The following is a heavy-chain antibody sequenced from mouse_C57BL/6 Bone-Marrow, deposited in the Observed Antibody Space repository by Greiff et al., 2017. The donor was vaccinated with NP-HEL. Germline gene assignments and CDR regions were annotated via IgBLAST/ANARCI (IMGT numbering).Heavy chain of an antibody. CDR3: ARGRDYDGRSSYWYVDV. J-gene: IGHJ1*01. D-gene: IGHD1-1*01. V-gene: IGHV1-80*01. CDR2: IYPGDGDT. CDR1: GYAFSSYW. Sequence: VQLQQSGAELVKPGASVKISCKASGYAFSSYWMNWVKQRPGKGLEWIGQIYPGDGDTNYNGKFKGKATLTADKSSSPAYMQLSSLTSEDSAVYCCARGRDYDGRSSYWYVDVWGAGTTVTVSS.